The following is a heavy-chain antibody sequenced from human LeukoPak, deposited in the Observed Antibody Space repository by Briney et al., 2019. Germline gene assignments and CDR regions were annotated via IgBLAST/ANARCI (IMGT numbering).Heavy chain of an antibody. J-gene: IGHJ4*02. Sequence: SQTLSLTCTVSGGSISSGSYYWSWIRQPAGKGLEWIGRIYTSGSTNYNPSLKSRVTISVDTSKNQFSLKLSSVTAADTAVYYCARLRRDGYNWGQGTLVTVSS. CDR3: ARLRRDGYN. CDR1: GGSISSGSYY. D-gene: IGHD5-24*01. V-gene: IGHV4-61*02. CDR2: IYTSGST.